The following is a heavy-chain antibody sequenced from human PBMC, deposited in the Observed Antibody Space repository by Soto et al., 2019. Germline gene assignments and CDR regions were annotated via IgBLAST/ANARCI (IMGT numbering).Heavy chain of an antibody. V-gene: IGHV1-69*01. D-gene: IGHD3-22*01. J-gene: IGHJ3*02. Sequence: QVQLVQSGAEVKKPGSSVKVSCKASGGTFSSYAISWVRQAPGQGLEWMGGIIPIFGTANYAQKFQGRVTITADESTSTAFMELSSLRSEDTAVYYCARDRVSSGYYYVGAFDIWGQGTMVTVSS. CDR1: GGTFSSYA. CDR3: ARDRVSSGYYYVGAFDI. CDR2: IIPIFGTA.